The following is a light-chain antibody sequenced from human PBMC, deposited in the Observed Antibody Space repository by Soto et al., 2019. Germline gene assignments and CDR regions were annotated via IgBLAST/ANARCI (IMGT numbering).Light chain of an antibody. V-gene: IGKV1-9*01. CDR3: LQLYRYPLT. J-gene: IGKJ4*01. CDR1: EGISGR. Sequence: IQLTQSPSSLSASVGDRVTITCRASEGISGRLAWYQRKPGKVPTLLISPASSFQSGVPSRFSGSASGTDFSLTITSLQPEDFAPYYCLQLYRYPLTFGGGTTVDIK. CDR2: PAS.